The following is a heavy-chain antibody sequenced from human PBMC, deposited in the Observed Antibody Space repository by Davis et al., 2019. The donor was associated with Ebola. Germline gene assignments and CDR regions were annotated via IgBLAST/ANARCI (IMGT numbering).Heavy chain of an antibody. J-gene: IGHJ4*02. Sequence: PGGSLRLSCAASGFTFSNAWMSWVRQSPGKGLEWVGRIKSKTDGGTTDYAAPVKGRFTISRDDSKNTLYLQMNSLRAEDTAVYYCARDACSSTSCHFDYWGQGTLVTVSS. D-gene: IGHD2-2*01. V-gene: IGHV3-15*01. CDR2: IKSKTDGGTT. CDR1: GFTFSNAW. CDR3: ARDACSSTSCHFDY.